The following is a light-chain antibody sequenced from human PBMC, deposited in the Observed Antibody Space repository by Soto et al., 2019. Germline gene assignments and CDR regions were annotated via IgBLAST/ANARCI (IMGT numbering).Light chain of an antibody. CDR2: KAS. Sequence: DIQMTQSPSTLSGSVGDRVTITCRASQTISSWLAWYQQKPGKAPKLLIYKASTLKSGVPSRFSGSGSGTEITLTISSLQPDDFATYYCQHYNSYSEAFGQGTKV. CDR1: QTISSW. CDR3: QHYNSYSEA. V-gene: IGKV1-5*03. J-gene: IGKJ1*01.